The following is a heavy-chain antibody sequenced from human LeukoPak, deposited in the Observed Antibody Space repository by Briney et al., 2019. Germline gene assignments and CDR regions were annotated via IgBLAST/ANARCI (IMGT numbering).Heavy chain of an antibody. D-gene: IGHD3-10*01. CDR1: GYSVSSGSYY. CDR3: ARAVRSMVRGVINYYGMDV. V-gene: IGHV4-61*01. Sequence: ETLSLTCTVSGYSVSSGSYYWGWIRQPPGKGLEWIGYIYYSGSTNYNPSLKSRVTISVGTSKNQFSLKLSSVTAADTAVYYCARAVRSMVRGVINYYGMDVWGQGTTVTVSS. J-gene: IGHJ6*02. CDR2: IYYSGST.